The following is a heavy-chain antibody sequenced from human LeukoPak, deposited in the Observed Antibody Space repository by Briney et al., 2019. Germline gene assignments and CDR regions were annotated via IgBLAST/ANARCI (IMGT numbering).Heavy chain of an antibody. D-gene: IGHD6-19*01. CDR2: INHSGST. CDR1: GGSFSGYY. J-gene: IGHJ4*02. Sequence: SETLSLACAVYGGSFSGYYWSWIRQPPGKGLEWIGEINHSGSTNYNPSLMSRVTISVDTSKNQFSQKRSSVTAADTAVYYCARSRRGSSGWYGHWGQGTLVTVSS. V-gene: IGHV4-34*01. CDR3: ARSRRGSSGWYGH.